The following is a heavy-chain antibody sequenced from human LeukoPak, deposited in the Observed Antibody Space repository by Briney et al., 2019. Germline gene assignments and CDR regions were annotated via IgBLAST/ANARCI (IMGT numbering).Heavy chain of an antibody. CDR3: ARGGYSRGYFDY. J-gene: IGHJ4*02. V-gene: IGHV3-7*01. CDR2: IKPTGSDK. Sequence: GGSLRLSCAASGFAFSDYWMSWVRQAPGKGLEWVANIKPTGSDKYYVDSVKGRFTMSRDNAKTSLYLQMNSLRAEDTAVYYCARGGYSRGYFDYWGQGTLVTVSS. D-gene: IGHD5-18*01. CDR1: GFAFSDYW.